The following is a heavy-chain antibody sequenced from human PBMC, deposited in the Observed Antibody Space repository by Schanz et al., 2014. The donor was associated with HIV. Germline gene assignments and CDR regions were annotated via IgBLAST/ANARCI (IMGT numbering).Heavy chain of an antibody. D-gene: IGHD3-16*01. CDR1: GFTFSTYG. CDR2: ISDDGSNK. J-gene: IGHJ6*02. V-gene: IGHV3-30*03. Sequence: QVQLVESGGGVVQPGRSLRLSCAASGFTFSTYGLHWVRQAPGKGLEWGAFISDDGSNKYYADSVKGRFTISRDNSKNTLYLQMNSLRAEDTAVYYCARVANWDYYGMDVWGRGTTVTVS. CDR3: ARVANWDYYGMDV.